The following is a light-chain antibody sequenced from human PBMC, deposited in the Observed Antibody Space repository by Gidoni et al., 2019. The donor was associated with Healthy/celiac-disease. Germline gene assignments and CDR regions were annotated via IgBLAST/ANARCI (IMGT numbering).Light chain of an antibody. V-gene: IGKV4-1*01. J-gene: IGKJ1*01. CDR3: QQYYSTSTWT. CDR1: QSVLYSSNNKNY. Sequence: DLVMTQSPDSLSLSLGERATINFKSNQSVLYSSNNKNYLAWYQQKPGHPPKLLIYWASTRESGVPDRFSGSGSGTDFTLTISSLQAEDVSVYYCQQYYSTSTWTFXXXTKVEIK. CDR2: WAS.